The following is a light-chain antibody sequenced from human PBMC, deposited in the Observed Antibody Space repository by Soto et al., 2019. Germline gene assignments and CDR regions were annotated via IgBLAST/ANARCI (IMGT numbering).Light chain of an antibody. V-gene: IGLV2-8*01. CDR2: DVS. J-gene: IGLJ1*01. CDR1: SSDIGGYTY. Sequence: QSALTQPPSASGSPGQSVTISCSGTSSDIGGYTYVSWYQHHPGKAPKLMIYDVSKRPSGVPDRCSCSKSGNTASLTVSGRQAEDAADYYCSSYSTINHAVFGTGTKLTVL. CDR3: SSYSTINHAV.